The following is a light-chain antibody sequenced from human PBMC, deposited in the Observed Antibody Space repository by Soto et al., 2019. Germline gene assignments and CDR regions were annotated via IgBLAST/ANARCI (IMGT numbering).Light chain of an antibody. J-gene: IGLJ1*01. V-gene: IGLV1-47*01. CDR3: AAWDDTVRSYV. CDR2: RNN. CDR1: ISNIGNNY. Sequence: QSVLTQPPSVSGTPGQRVTISCSGSISNIGNNYVYWFQQLPGTAPKVLSNRNNQRPSGVPDRFSGSKSGTSASLAISGLRSEDEADYAAWDDTVRSYVFGTGTKLTVL.